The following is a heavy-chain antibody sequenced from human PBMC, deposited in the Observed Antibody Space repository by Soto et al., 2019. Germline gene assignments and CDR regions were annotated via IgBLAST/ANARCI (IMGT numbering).Heavy chain of an antibody. D-gene: IGHD3-10*01. Sequence: GASVKVSCKTSGYTFTSYDINWVRQATGQGLEWMGRMNPNSGNTDYARKFQGRVTMTRDTSISTAYMELSSLTYDVTAVYYFVRAPAYGSSNNWFDTWGQGTQVTVSS. J-gene: IGHJ5*02. CDR2: MNPNSGNT. CDR3: VRAPAYGSSNNWFDT. CDR1: GYTFTSYD. V-gene: IGHV1-8*01.